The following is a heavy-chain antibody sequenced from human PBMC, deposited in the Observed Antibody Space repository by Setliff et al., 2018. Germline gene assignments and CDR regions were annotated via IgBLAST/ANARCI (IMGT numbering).Heavy chain of an antibody. CDR2: ISPNGANT. J-gene: IGHJ5*02. CDR1: GFTFSGYP. CDR3: AREPQGSYDS. Sequence: GGSLSLSCATSGFTFSGYPMHWVRQAPGKGLESVSAISPNGANTYYADSVKGRFTTSRDNSKNTLYLQMGSLRAEDTAVYYCAREPQGSYDSWGQGTLVTVSS. V-gene: IGHV3-64*02. D-gene: IGHD3-16*01.